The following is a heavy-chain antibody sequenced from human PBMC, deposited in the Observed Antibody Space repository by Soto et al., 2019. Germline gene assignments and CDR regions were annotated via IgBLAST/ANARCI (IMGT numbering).Heavy chain of an antibody. CDR1: GGSISSGNYY. CDR3: ARNWFDP. J-gene: IGHJ5*02. Sequence: PSETLSLTCTVSGGSISSGNYYWSWIRQPPGKGLEWIGYIYYSGSTYYNPSLKSRVTISIDTSKYQFSLKLSSVTAADTAVYYCARNWFDPWGQGTLVTVSS. V-gene: IGHV4-30-4*01. CDR2: IYYSGST.